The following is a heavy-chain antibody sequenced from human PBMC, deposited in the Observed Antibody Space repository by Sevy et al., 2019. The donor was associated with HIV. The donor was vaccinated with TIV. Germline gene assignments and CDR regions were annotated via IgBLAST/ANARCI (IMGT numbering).Heavy chain of an antibody. CDR3: AKPTDYDGFFDY. CDR2: ISYGGSNK. CDR1: GFTFSSYG. J-gene: IGHJ4*02. Sequence: GGSLRLSCAASGFTFSSYGMHWVRQAPGKGLEWVAVISYGGSNKYYADSVKGRFTISRDSSKNTLYLQMNSLRAEDTAVYYCAKPTDYDGFFDYWGQGTLVTVSS. V-gene: IGHV3-30*18. D-gene: IGHD4-17*01.